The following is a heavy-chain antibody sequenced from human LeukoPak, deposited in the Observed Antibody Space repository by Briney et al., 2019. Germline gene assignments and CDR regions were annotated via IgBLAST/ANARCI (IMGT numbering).Heavy chain of an antibody. CDR1: GGTFSSYT. CDR2: IIPIFGTA. J-gene: IGHJ4*02. Sequence: SVKVSCKASGGTFSSYTISWVRQAPGQGLEWMGGIIPIFGTANYAQKFQGRVTITADESTSTAYMELSSLRSEDTAVYYCQYDILTGYSYSSSSGFDYWGQGTLVTVSS. V-gene: IGHV1-69*13. D-gene: IGHD3-9*01. CDR3: QYDILTGYSYSSSSGFDY.